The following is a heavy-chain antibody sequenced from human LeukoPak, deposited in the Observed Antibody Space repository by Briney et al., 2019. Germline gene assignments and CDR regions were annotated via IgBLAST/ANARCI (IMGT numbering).Heavy chain of an antibody. CDR1: GFTFSNYA. Sequence: GGSLRLSCAAPGFTFSNYAMNWVRQAPGTGLEWVSTISGSGDRTFYADSVKGRFTISRDNSKNTLDLQMNSLRAEDTALYYCAKTYFYVSGSYSPWGQGTLVTVSS. D-gene: IGHD3-10*01. CDR2: ISGSGDRT. CDR3: AKTYFYVSGSYSP. J-gene: IGHJ5*02. V-gene: IGHV3-23*01.